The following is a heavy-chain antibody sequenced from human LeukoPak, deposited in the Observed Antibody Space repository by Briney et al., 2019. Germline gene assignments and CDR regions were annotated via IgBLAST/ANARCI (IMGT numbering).Heavy chain of an antibody. Sequence: PSETLSLTCTVSSYSISRGYYWGWIRQSPGKGLEWIGNIHHGGSTSYNQSLKSRVTISLDMSKNQFSLKLNSVTAADTAVYYCVREGPVRFLEQIDYWGQGTLVTVSS. CDR1: SYSISRGYY. CDR2: IHHGGST. J-gene: IGHJ4*02. V-gene: IGHV4-38-2*02. D-gene: IGHD3-3*01. CDR3: VREGPVRFLEQIDY.